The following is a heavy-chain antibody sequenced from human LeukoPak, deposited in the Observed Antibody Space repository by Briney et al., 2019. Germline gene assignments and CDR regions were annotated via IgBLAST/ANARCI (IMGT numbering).Heavy chain of an antibody. CDR1: RFTFSTYW. D-gene: IGHD3-10*01. J-gene: IGHJ6*02. Sequence: GGSLRLSGAASRFTFSTYWMGWVRQAPGKGLGWVANIRQDGSAKYYLDSVKGRFTISRDNAKNSLYLQMNSLRAEDTAVYSCARDRQGPKLYEMHVWGQGTTVTVSS. CDR3: ARDRQGPKLYEMHV. CDR2: IRQDGSAK. V-gene: IGHV3-7*01.